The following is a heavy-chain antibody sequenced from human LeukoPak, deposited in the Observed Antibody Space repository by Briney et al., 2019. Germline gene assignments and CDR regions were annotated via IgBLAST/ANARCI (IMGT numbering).Heavy chain of an antibody. J-gene: IGHJ5*02. CDR2: IIPIFGTA. D-gene: IGHD2-2*01. Sequence: SVKVSCKASGGTFSSYAISWVRQAPGQGLEWMGGIIPIFGTANYAQKFQGRVTITADESTSTAYMELSSLRSEDTAVYYCARASLSPHLGPAAQNWFDPWGQGTLVTVSS. V-gene: IGHV1-69*13. CDR3: ARASLSPHLGPAAQNWFDP. CDR1: GGTFSSYA.